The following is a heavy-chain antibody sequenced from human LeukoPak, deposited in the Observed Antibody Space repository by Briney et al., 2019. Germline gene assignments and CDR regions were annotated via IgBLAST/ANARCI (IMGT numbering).Heavy chain of an antibody. CDR3: ATDQYYYGSGSYEY. Sequence: ASVKASCKVSGYTLTELSMHWVRQAPGKGLEWMGGFDPEDGETIYAQKFQGRVTMTEDTSTDTAYMELSSLRSEVTAVYYCATDQYYYGSGSYEYWGQGTLVTVSS. D-gene: IGHD3-10*01. CDR2: FDPEDGET. J-gene: IGHJ4*02. V-gene: IGHV1-24*01. CDR1: GYTLTELS.